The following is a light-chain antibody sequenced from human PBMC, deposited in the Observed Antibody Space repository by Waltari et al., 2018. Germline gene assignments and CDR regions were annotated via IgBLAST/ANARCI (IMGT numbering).Light chain of an antibody. CDR2: AVS. J-gene: IGKJ5*01. V-gene: IGKV1-12*01. Sequence: DIQMTQSPSSVSASVGDRVTITCRASQDISSWLDLYQQKPGQAPRLLIYAVSILHSGVPSRFSGSGSGTDFTLTITSLQPEDFAIYYCQQGDGFHPITFGQGTRLE. CDR1: QDISSW. CDR3: QQGDGFHPIT.